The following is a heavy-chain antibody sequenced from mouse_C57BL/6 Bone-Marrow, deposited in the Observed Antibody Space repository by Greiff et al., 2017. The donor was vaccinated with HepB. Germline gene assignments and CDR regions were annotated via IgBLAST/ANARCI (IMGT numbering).Heavy chain of an antibody. J-gene: IGHJ4*01. D-gene: IGHD2-4*01. Sequence: DVHLVESGAELVRPGASVKLSCTASGFNIKDDYMHWVKQRPEQGLEWIGWIDPENGDTEYASKFQGKATITADTSSNTAYLQLSSLTSEDTAVYYCTTYYDYDDAMDYWGQGTSVTVSS. V-gene: IGHV14-4*01. CDR2: IDPENGDT. CDR1: GFNIKDDY. CDR3: TTYYDYDDAMDY.